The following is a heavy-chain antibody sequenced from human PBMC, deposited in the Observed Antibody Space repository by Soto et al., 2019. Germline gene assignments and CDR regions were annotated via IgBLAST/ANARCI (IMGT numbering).Heavy chain of an antibody. CDR1: GGTFNSYA. J-gene: IGHJ4*02. CDR2: TIPIFGTA. V-gene: IGHV1-69*13. D-gene: IGHD6-25*01. Sequence: SVKLSCKASGGTFNSYAISWVRQAPGQGLEWMGGTIPIFGTANYAQKFQGRVTITADESTSTAYMELSSLRSDDTAVYYCSTGAARVAVHGICGQGYLVIVSA. CDR3: STGAARVAVHGI.